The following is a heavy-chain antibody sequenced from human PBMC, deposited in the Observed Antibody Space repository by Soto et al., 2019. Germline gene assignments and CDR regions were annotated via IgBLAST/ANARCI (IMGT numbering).Heavy chain of an antibody. J-gene: IGHJ4*02. Sequence: EVQLVESGGGLVQPGRSLRLSCAASGFTFDDYAMHWVRQAPGKGLEWVSGISWNSGSIGYADSVKGRFTISRDNAKNSLYLQMHSLRAEDTGLYYCAKDRVLVLSFYFDYWGQGTLVTVAS. CDR3: AKDRVLVLSFYFDY. D-gene: IGHD6-13*01. V-gene: IGHV3-9*01. CDR1: GFTFDDYA. CDR2: ISWNSGSI.